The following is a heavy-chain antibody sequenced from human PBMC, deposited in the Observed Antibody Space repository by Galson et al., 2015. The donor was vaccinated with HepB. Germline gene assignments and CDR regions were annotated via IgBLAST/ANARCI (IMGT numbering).Heavy chain of an antibody. CDR1: GYSFTNYI. J-gene: IGHJ3*01. CDR3: AREMLPHYHDTTILSHPLTV. Sequence: SVKVSCKASGYSFTNYIIHWVRQAPGQGLEWMGWINTFSGHTNHAQNLQDRVTMTTDTSTSTAYMELRSLRFDETAVFYCAREMLPHYHDTTILSHPLTVWGQGTMVTVSS. D-gene: IGHD5-24*01. CDR2: INTFSGHT. V-gene: IGHV1-18*04.